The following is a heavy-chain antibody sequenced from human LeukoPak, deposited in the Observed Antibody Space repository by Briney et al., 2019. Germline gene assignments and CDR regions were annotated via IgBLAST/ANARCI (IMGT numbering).Heavy chain of an antibody. Sequence: SETLSLTCTVSGVSISSYYWTWIRQPQGKGLEWIGYNSYSGNTNYNASLKSRVTISLDMSKNQFSLNLISVTAADTAVYYCARAGSGWSFDYWGQGPLVSVSS. J-gene: IGHJ4*02. V-gene: IGHV4-59*01. CDR2: NSYSGNT. D-gene: IGHD6-19*01. CDR3: ARAGSGWSFDY. CDR1: GVSISSYY.